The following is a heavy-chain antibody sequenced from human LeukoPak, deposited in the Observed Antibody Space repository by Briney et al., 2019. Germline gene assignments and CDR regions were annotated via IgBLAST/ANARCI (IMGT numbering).Heavy chain of an antibody. D-gene: IGHD3-3*01. CDR2: IWYDGSIK. CDR3: ARMSASYLDY. Sequence: GGSLRLSCAASGFTFSSHGTHWVRQAPGKGLQWVAVIWYDGSIKYYAESVKGRFTISRDNSKNTLYLQMNSLRAEDTAVYYPARMSASYLDYWGQGTLVTVSS. J-gene: IGHJ4*02. V-gene: IGHV3-33*01. CDR1: GFTFSSHG.